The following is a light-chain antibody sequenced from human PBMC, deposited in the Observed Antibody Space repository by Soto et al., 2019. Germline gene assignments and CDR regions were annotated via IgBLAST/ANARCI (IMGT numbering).Light chain of an antibody. CDR1: QSVTNNY. V-gene: IGKV3-20*01. CDR3: QQYGTSPWT. CDR2: DAS. Sequence: EIVLSQSPGTLSLSPGQRATLSCRASQSVTNNYLAWYQQKPGQAPRLLIYDASRRATGIPDSFSGSGSGTEFTLTSSRLQPEDFAVYYCQQYGTSPWTFGQGTKVDI. J-gene: IGKJ1*01.